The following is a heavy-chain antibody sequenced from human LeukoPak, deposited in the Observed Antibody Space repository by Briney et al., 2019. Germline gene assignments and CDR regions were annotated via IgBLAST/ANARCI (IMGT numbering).Heavy chain of an antibody. Sequence: PGGSLRLSCAASGFTFSSYGMHWVRQTPGKGLEWVAFIRYDGSNKYYADSVKGRFTISRDNSKNTLYLQMNSLRAEDTAVYYCAKPYSSGWIFDYWGQGTLVTVSS. V-gene: IGHV3-30*02. D-gene: IGHD6-19*01. CDR3: AKPYSSGWIFDY. CDR2: IRYDGSNK. J-gene: IGHJ4*02. CDR1: GFTFSSYG.